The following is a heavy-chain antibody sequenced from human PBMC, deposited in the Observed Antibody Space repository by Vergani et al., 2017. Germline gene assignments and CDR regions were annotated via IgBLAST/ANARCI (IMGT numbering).Heavy chain of an antibody. CDR1: GYTFSNYY. V-gene: IGHV1-46*03. CDR3: ANGDYDILSGYRY. J-gene: IGHJ4*02. CDR2: INPSGGHT. D-gene: IGHD3-9*01. Sequence: QVQVVQSGAEVKKSGASVKVSCKTSGYTFSNYYMHWVRQAPGQGLEWMGIINPSGGHTNYAQKFQGRVTMTRNTSTSTVYMELSSLRSEDTAIYYCANGDYDILSGYRYWGQGTLVTVSA.